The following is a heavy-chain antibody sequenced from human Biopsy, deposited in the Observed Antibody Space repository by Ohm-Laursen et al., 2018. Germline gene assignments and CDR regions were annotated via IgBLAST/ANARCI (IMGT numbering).Heavy chain of an antibody. Sequence: SLRLSCAASGFTFRTYCMHWVRLAPGKGLEWVAVISYDQITKHYADSVRGRFTISRDNSKNTLYLQVNSLRAEDTAVYYCAKDLSVYYYYGIDVWGQGITVTVSS. CDR1: GFTFRTYC. CDR2: ISYDQITK. J-gene: IGHJ6*02. CDR3: AKDLSVYYYYGIDV. D-gene: IGHD5/OR15-5a*01. V-gene: IGHV3-30*18.